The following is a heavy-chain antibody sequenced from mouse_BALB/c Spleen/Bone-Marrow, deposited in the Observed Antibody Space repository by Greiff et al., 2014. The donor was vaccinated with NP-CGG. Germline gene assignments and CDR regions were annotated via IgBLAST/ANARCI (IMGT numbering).Heavy chain of an antibody. D-gene: IGHD2-1*01. CDR2: ILPGGGST. CDR3: ARDGNYPAWFAY. J-gene: IGHJ3*01. V-gene: IGHV1-9*01. CDR1: GYTFSSYW. Sequence: VQLQQSGAELMKPGASVKISCKATGYTFSSYWIEWVKQRPGHGLEWIGEILPGGGSTNYNEKFKGKATFTADTSSNTAYMQLSSLPSEDSAVYYCARDGNYPAWFAYWGQGTLVTVSA.